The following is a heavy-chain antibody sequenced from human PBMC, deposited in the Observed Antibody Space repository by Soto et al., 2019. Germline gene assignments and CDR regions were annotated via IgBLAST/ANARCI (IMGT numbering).Heavy chain of an antibody. D-gene: IGHD6-19*01. J-gene: IGHJ4*02. Sequence: GGSLRLSCAASGFPFGENAMSWVRQAPGKGLEWVSGIGDSGATTYYADSVRGRFTISRDNSKNTLYLQMKSLRAEDSASYYCAKEDTSSGSLDYWGQGALVTAPQ. CDR2: IGDSGATT. V-gene: IGHV3-23*01. CDR1: GFPFGENA. CDR3: AKEDTSSGSLDY.